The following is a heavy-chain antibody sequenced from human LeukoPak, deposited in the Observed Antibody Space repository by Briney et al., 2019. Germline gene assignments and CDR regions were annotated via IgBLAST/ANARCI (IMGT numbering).Heavy chain of an antibody. V-gene: IGHV4-38-2*01. CDR1: GYSISSDYY. D-gene: IGHD4-17*01. J-gene: IGHJ4*02. CDR2: VDPSGST. CDR3: ATVGASHYGDWYFAY. Sequence: KPSETLSLTCAASGYSISSDYYWGWIRQPPGKGLEWIGNVDPSGSTYYNPSLKSRATISLDTSKKQFSLKLTSVTAADTAVYYCATVGASHYGDWYFAYWGQGTLVTVSS.